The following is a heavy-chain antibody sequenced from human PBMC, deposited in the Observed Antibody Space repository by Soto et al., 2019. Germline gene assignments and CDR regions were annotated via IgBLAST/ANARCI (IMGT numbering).Heavy chain of an antibody. CDR2: MNPNSGNT. Sequence: QVQLVQSGAEVKKPGASVKVSCKASGYTFTSYDINWVRQATGQGLEWMGWMNPNSGNTGYAQKFQGRVTMTRDTSISTACTGLSSLRSEATAVYYWTRAAPGGRSDYWGQGTRVTVSS. CDR3: TRAAPGGRSDY. D-gene: IGHD2-8*02. CDR1: GYTFTSYD. J-gene: IGHJ4*02. V-gene: IGHV1-8*02.